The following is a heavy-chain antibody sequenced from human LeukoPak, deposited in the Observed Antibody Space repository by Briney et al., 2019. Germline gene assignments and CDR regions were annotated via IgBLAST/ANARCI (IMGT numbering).Heavy chain of an antibody. D-gene: IGHD6-19*01. CDR3: AKGTRQYYFDY. CDR1: GFTVSSNY. V-gene: IGHV3-53*01. CDR2: MYSGGDT. J-gene: IGHJ4*02. Sequence: GGSLRLSCSASGFTVSSNYMSWVRQAPGKGLEWVSIMYSGGDTDYADSVKGRFTISRDNSKNTLYLQMNSLRAEDTAVYYCAKGTRQYYFDYWGQGTLVTVSS.